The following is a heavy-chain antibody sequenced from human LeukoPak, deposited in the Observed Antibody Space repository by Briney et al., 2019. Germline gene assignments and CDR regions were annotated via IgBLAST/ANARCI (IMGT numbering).Heavy chain of an antibody. CDR3: AREYFDWLLTDY. J-gene: IGHJ4*02. V-gene: IGHV4-59*12. D-gene: IGHD3-9*01. CDR1: GGSISSDY. CDR2: IYYSGST. Sequence: SETLSLTCTISGGSISSDYWSWIRQPPGKGLEWIGSIYYSGSTYYNPSLKSRVTISVDTSKNQFSLKLSSVTAADTAVYYCAREYFDWLLTDYWGQGTLVTVSS.